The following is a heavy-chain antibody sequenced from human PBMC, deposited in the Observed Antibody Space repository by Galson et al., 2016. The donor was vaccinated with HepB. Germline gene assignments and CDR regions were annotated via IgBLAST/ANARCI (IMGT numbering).Heavy chain of an antibody. V-gene: IGHV3-74*01. CDR2: INSDGTST. CDR1: GFTFSPAW. Sequence: SLRLSCAASGFTFSPAWMHWVRQAPGKGLVWISRINSDGTSTIYADSVKGRFTISGDNAKNTVYLQMNSLRGEDTAVYYCARDGAHWDLDLWGRGTLVTVSS. J-gene: IGHJ2*01. CDR3: ARDGAHWDLDL.